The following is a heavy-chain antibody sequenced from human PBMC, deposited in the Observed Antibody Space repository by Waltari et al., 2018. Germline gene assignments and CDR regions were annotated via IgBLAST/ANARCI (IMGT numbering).Heavy chain of an antibody. V-gene: IGHV4-4*08. CDR2: TQHSGSS. J-gene: IGHJ1*01. Sequence: VQLQESGPGLVKASATLSLTCTVAGDSIRNQFWSWIRKSPAKGLEGIGLTQHSGSSKYNPSLESRVTISVETSRNQFSLHMTSVSAADTATYFCVRDHGAIGSSGGPLLDSWGPGVLVTVSS. D-gene: IGHD3-16*01. CDR1: GDSIRNQF. CDR3: VRDHGAIGSSGGPLLDS.